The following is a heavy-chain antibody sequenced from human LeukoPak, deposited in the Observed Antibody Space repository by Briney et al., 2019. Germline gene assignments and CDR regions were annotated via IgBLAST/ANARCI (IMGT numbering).Heavy chain of an antibody. V-gene: IGHV4-59*01. Sequence: PSETLSLTCTVSGGSISSYYWSWIRQPPGKGLEWVGYIYYSGSTNYNPSLKSRVTISVDTSKNQCSLKLSSVTAADTAVYYCARSRIAAAGTEDYWGQGTLVTVSS. CDR2: IYYSGST. J-gene: IGHJ4*02. CDR3: ARSRIAAAGTEDY. CDR1: GGSISSYY. D-gene: IGHD6-13*01.